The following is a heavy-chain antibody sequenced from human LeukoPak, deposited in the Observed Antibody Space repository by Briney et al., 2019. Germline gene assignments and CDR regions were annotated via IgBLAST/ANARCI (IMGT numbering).Heavy chain of an antibody. J-gene: IGHJ4*02. Sequence: NTSETLSLTCTVSGGSISPYFWSWIRQPPGKGPEWIGYIYTDGSTKYNPSLKSRVTISLDTSKNQFSLKRSSVTAADTAVYYCARRQIYFDHWGQGTLVTVSS. CDR1: GGSISPYF. CDR3: ARRQIYFDH. CDR2: IYTDGST. V-gene: IGHV4-4*09.